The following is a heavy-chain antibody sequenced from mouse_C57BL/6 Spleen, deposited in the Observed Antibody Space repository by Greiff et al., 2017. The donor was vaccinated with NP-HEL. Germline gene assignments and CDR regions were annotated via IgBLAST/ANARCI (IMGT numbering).Heavy chain of an antibody. V-gene: IGHV1-72*01. Sequence: QQSCKASGYTFTSYWMHWVKQRPGRGLEWIGRIDPNSGGTKYNEKFKSKATLTVDKPSSTAYMQLSSLTSEDSAVYYCARYTVVATDWYFDVWGTGTTVTVSS. D-gene: IGHD1-1*01. CDR3: ARYTVVATDWYFDV. CDR2: IDPNSGGT. CDR1: GYTFTSYW. J-gene: IGHJ1*03.